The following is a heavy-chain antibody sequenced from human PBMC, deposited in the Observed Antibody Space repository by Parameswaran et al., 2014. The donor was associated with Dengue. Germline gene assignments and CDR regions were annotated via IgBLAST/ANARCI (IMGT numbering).Heavy chain of an antibody. CDR2: IASGSETT. V-gene: IGHV3-23*01. Sequence: RWIRQPPGKGLESVSAIASGSETTYYADSVKGRFTISRDNSKNTLFLDMNSLRAEDTAVYYCAKRGPDCRNVNCLYWYFDVWGRGTLVTVSS. J-gene: IGHJ2*01. D-gene: IGHD2-15*01. CDR3: AKRGPDCRNVNCLYWYFDV.